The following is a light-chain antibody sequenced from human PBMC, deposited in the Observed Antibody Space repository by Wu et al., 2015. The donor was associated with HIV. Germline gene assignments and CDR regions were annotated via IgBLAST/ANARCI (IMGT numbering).Light chain of an antibody. Sequence: DILLTQSPATLSLSPGERATLSCRASQSVNWYLAWFQQKPGQVPRLLIYDSANRATGIPARFSGRGSGTDFTLTISSLEPEDFAVYYCQQRTSWPLTFGQGTRLEIK. CDR1: QSVNWY. J-gene: IGKJ5*01. CDR2: DSA. V-gene: IGKV3-11*01. CDR3: QQRTSWPLT.